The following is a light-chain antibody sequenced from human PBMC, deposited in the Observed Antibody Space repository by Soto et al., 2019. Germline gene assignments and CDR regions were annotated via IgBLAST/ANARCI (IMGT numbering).Light chain of an antibody. Sequence: QSARTQPASVSGSPGQSITISCTGTSSDVGSYNLVSWYQQHPGKAPKLMIYEGSKRPSGVSNRFSGSKSGNTASLTISGLQAEDESDYYCCSYAGSSTLVFGTGTKLTVL. J-gene: IGLJ1*01. V-gene: IGLV2-23*01. CDR1: SSDVGSYNL. CDR3: CSYAGSSTLV. CDR2: EGS.